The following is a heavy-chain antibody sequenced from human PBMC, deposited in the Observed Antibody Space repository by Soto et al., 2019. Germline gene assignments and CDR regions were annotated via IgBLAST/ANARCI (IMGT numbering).Heavy chain of an antibody. Sequence: PSETLSLTCTVSGDSITSADYYWSSIRQTPGKGLEWIGHIFYSGTTYYNPSLKSRLTISVDTSKNHFSLRLTSVTAADTAVYYCARDLWVEPELYYYGMDVWGQGTTVTVSS. CDR3: ARDLWVEPELYYYGMDV. D-gene: IGHD1-1*01. CDR1: GDSITSADYY. V-gene: IGHV4-30-4*01. J-gene: IGHJ6*02. CDR2: IFYSGTT.